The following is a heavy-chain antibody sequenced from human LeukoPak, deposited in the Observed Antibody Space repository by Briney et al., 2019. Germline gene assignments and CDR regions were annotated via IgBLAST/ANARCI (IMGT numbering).Heavy chain of an antibody. V-gene: IGHV1-2*02. Sequence: ASVKVSCKASGYTFTGYYMHWVRQAPGQGLEWMGWINPNSGGANYAQKFQGRVTMTRDTSISTAYMELSRLRSDDTAVYYCARRFRIAAVGALDPWGQGTLVTVSS. CDR3: ARRFRIAAVGALDP. D-gene: IGHD6-13*01. CDR2: INPNSGGA. J-gene: IGHJ5*02. CDR1: GYTFTGYY.